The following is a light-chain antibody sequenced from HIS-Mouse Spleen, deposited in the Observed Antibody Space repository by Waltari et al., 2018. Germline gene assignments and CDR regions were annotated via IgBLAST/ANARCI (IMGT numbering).Light chain of an antibody. J-gene: IGKJ1*01. Sequence: DIQLTQSPSFLSASVGVRVTITCRASQGISSYLAWYQQKPGKAPKLLIYAASTLQIGVPSRFSGSGSGTEFTLTISSLQPEDFATYYCQQLNSYPPTFGQGTKVEIK. CDR2: AAS. CDR3: QQLNSYPPT. CDR1: QGISSY. V-gene: IGKV1-9*01.